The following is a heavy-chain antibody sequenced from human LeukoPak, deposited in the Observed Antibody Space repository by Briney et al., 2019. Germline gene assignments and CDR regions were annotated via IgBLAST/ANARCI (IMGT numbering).Heavy chain of an antibody. CDR1: GFTFNNYG. Sequence: PGGSLRLSCAASGFTFNNYGMHWVRQAPGKGLEWVAIISYDGSNTYYADSVKGRFTISRDNSKNTLYLQMNSLRAEDTAVYYCAKDPKDGYNFGAFDIWGQGTMVTVSS. CDR2: ISYDGSNT. V-gene: IGHV3-30*18. CDR3: AKDPKDGYNFGAFDI. J-gene: IGHJ3*02. D-gene: IGHD5-24*01.